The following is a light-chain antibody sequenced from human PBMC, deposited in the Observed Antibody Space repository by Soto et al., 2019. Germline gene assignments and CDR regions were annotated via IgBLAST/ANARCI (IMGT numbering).Light chain of an antibody. CDR1: QSVSSTY. Sequence: EIVLPQSPGTLSLSPGERVTLSCRASQSVSSTYLVWYQHKRGQAPRVLIYGASSRATGIPDRFSGSGSGADFTLTISRLEPEDFAVYYCQHYGTASWTFGQGTKVDIK. J-gene: IGKJ1*01. V-gene: IGKV3-20*01. CDR3: QHYGTASWT. CDR2: GAS.